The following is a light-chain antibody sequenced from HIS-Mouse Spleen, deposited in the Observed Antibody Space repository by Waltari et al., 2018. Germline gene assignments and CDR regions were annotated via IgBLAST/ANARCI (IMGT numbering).Light chain of an antibody. Sequence: SYELTQPPSVSVSPGQTARITGSGDALQKHNDYWYQQKPGQAPVLVIYKDSERPSGIPERFSGSSSGTTVTLTISGVQAEDEADYYCQSADSSGTYHWVFGGGTKLTVL. CDR3: QSADSSGTYHWV. V-gene: IGLV3-25*03. CDR1: ALQKHN. CDR2: KDS. J-gene: IGLJ3*02.